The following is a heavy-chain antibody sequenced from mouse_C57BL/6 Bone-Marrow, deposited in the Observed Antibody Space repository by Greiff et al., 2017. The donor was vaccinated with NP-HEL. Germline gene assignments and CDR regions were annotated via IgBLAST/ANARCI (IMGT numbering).Heavy chain of an antibody. J-gene: IGHJ1*03. CDR3: AKDYPYYYGSSLWYFDV. V-gene: IGHV3-6*01. Sequence: DVQLQESGPGLVKPSQSLSLTCSVTGYSITSGYYWNWIRQFPGNKLEWMGYISYDGSNNYNPSLKNRISITRDTSKNQFFLKLNSVTTEDTATYYCAKDYPYYYGSSLWYFDVWGTGTTVTVSS. D-gene: IGHD1-1*01. CDR2: ISYDGSN. CDR1: GYSITSGYY.